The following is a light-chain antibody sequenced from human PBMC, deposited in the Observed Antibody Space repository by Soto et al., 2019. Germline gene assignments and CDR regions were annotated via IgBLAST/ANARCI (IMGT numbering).Light chain of an antibody. J-gene: IGKJ4*01. V-gene: IGKV3-20*01. CDR1: QSVSSSY. Sequence: EIVLTQSPGTLSLSPGERATLSCRASQSVSSSYLAWYQQKPGQAPRLIIYGASSWATGIPEKFTGSGSGTDFKLTIRRLEPEDIAVYYCPQYGSSPLTFGGGIKVKIK. CDR3: PQYGSSPLT. CDR2: GAS.